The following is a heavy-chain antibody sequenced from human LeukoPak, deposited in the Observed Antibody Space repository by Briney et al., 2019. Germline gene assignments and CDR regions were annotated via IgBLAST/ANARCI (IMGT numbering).Heavy chain of an antibody. CDR3: ARESVTMTSDAFDI. D-gene: IGHD3-22*01. V-gene: IGHV4-59*01. CDR1: GGSIRSYY. CDR2: IYYSGST. Sequence: SETLSLTCTVSGGSIRSYYWSWIRQTPGKGLEWIGYIYYSGSTNYNPSLKSRVTISVDTSKNQFSLKLSSVTAADTAVYYCARESVTMTSDAFDIWGQGTMVTVSS. J-gene: IGHJ3*02.